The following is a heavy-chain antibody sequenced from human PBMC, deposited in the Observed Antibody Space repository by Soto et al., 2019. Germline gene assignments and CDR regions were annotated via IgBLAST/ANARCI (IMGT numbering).Heavy chain of an antibody. CDR2: IWYDGSNK. J-gene: IGHJ1*01. V-gene: IGHV3-33*01. D-gene: IGHD2-21*02. CDR3: ARVSCGGDCYSIGYFQH. Sequence: ESGGGVVQPGRSLRLSCAASGFTFSSYGMHWVRQAPGKGLEWVAVIWYDGSNKYYADSVKGRFTISRDNSKNTLYLQMNSLGAEDTAVYYCARVSCGGDCYSIGYFQHWGQGTLVTVSS. CDR1: GFTFSSYG.